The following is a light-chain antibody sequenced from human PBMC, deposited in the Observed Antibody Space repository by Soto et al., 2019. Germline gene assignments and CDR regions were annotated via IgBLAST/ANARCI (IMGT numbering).Light chain of an antibody. CDR1: QSVSSY. V-gene: IGKV3-11*01. CDR2: DAS. J-gene: IGKJ5*01. Sequence: EIVLTQSPATLPLSPGERATLSCRASQSVSSYLAWYQQKPGQAPRLLIYDASNRATGIPARFSGSGSGTDFTITISSLETEDFAVYYCQQRSNFITFGQGTRLEIK. CDR3: QQRSNFIT.